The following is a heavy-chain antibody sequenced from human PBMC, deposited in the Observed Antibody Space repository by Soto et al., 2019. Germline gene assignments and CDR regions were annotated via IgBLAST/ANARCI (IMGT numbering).Heavy chain of an antibody. CDR3: VTDDVNSAFEY. CDR1: GDTFSNHA. Sequence: QVQLVQSGADVKRPGSSVKVSCKASGDTFSNHAVSWVRQAPGQGLEWMGGIIPIFDAANYAQKFQGRLTITADESSNIAHMELSSLRFEDTAVYYCVTDDVNSAFEYWGQGTLVTVSS. V-gene: IGHV1-69*01. D-gene: IGHD1-26*01. CDR2: IIPIFDAA. J-gene: IGHJ4*02.